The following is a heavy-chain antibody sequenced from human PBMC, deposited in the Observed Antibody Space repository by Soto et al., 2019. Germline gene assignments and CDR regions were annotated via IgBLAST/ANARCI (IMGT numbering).Heavy chain of an antibody. V-gene: IGHV5-51*01. CDR2: IYPSDSRT. CDR3: ARTMTMDAFDI. J-gene: IGHJ3*02. CDR1: VYTFANYW. D-gene: IGHD3-10*01. Sequence: GESLKISCESSVYTFANYWIGWVRQVPGKGLEWVAIIYPSDSRTIYSPSFQGQVTISADKSISTAYLQWTSLKASDTAIYYCARTMTMDAFDIWGQGTMVTVSS.